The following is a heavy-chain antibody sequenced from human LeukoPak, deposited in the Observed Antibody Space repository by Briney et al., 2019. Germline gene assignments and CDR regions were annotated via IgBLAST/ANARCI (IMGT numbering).Heavy chain of an antibody. J-gene: IGHJ4*02. CDR2: IIPILGIA. CDR1: GGTXSSYA. Sequence: GASVKVSCKASGGTXSSYAISWVRQAPGQGLEWMGRIIPILGIANYAQKFQGRVTITADKSTSTAYMELSSLRSEDTAVYYCARGELGAVATFDYWGQGTLVTVSS. V-gene: IGHV1-69*04. CDR3: ARGELGAVATFDY. D-gene: IGHD6-19*01.